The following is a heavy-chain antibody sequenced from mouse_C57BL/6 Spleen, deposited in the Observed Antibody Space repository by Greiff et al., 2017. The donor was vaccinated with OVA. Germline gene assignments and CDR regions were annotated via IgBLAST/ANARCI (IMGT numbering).Heavy chain of an antibody. D-gene: IGHD1-1*01. J-gene: IGHJ2*01. CDR3: PITTVVGGYFDY. CDR2: IYPGSGNT. V-gene: IGHV1-76*01. CDR1: GYTFTDYY. Sequence: VQLQQSGAELVRPGASVTLSCKASGYTFTDYYINWVKQRPGQGLEWIARIYPGSGNTYYNEKFKGKATLTAEKSSSTAYMQLSSLTSEDSAVYFCPITTVVGGYFDYWGQGTTLTVSS.